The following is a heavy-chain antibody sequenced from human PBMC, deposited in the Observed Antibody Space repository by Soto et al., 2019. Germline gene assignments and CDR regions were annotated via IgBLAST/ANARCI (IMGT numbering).Heavy chain of an antibody. CDR3: AKGRASDCPGCTQDY. V-gene: IGHV3-23*01. J-gene: IGHJ4*02. CDR1: AFTFSSYA. D-gene: IGHD2-21*02. CDR2: VSGSGDST. Sequence: EVQLLESGGGLAQPGGSLRLSCAASAFTFSSYAMSWVRQAPGKGLEWVSAVSGSGDSTYYADSVKGRFTISRDNSKNTLYLHMNSLSAEATAVYYCAKGRASDCPGCTQDYWGQGTLVTVSS.